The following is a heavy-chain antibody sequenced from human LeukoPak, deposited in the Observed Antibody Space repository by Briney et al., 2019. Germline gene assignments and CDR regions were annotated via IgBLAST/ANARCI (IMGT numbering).Heavy chain of an antibody. CDR2: IYYSGST. CDR1: GGSISSYY. CDR3: ARHSGGRRYCSGGSCGRDL. Sequence: SETLSLTCTVSGGSISSYYWSWIRQPPGKGLEWIGYIYYSGSTNYNPSLKSRVTISVDTSKNQFSLKLSSVTAADTAVYYCARHSGGRRYCSGGSCGRDLWGQGALVTVSS. D-gene: IGHD2-15*01. J-gene: IGHJ4*02. V-gene: IGHV4-59*08.